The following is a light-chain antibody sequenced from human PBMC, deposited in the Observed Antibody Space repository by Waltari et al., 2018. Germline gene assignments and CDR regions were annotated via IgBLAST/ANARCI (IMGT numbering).Light chain of an antibody. V-gene: IGKV1-39*01. J-gene: IGKJ2*03. CDR2: AAS. Sequence: DIQMTQSPSSLSASVGDRVSITCRASQSINNYLNWYQQKPGTAPKLLIYAASRLESGVPSRFSGSGSGTDYTLTISGLQPEDFATYYCHQRYSSHSFGQGTKLGVK. CDR1: QSINNY. CDR3: HQRYSSHS.